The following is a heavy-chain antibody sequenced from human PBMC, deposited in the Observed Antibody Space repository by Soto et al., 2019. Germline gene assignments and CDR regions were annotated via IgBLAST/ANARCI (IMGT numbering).Heavy chain of an antibody. CDR1: GYTFTGYY. V-gene: IGHV1-2*04. CDR2: INPNSGGT. CDR3: AKDVSRITMVRGVYDY. D-gene: IGHD3-10*01. Sequence: ASVKVSCKASGYTFTGYYMHWVRQAPGQGLEWMGWINPNSGGTNYAQKFQGWVTMTRDTSISTAYMELSRLRSDDTAVYYCAKDVSRITMVRGVYDYWGQGTLVTVSS. J-gene: IGHJ4*02.